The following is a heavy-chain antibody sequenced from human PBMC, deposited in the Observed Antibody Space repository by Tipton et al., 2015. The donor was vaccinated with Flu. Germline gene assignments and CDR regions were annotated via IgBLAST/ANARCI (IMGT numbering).Heavy chain of an antibody. Sequence: QSGPEVKKPGASVKVSCKASGYTFTGYYMHWVRQAPGQGLEWMGWINPNSGGTNYAQKFQGRVTMTRDTSISTAYMELSRLRSDDTAVYYCARVRVRPDPYYYGMDVWGRGTTVTVSS. CDR1: GYTFTGYY. J-gene: IGHJ6*02. CDR2: INPNSGGT. D-gene: IGHD4/OR15-4a*01. CDR3: ARVRVRPDPYYYGMDV. V-gene: IGHV1-2*02.